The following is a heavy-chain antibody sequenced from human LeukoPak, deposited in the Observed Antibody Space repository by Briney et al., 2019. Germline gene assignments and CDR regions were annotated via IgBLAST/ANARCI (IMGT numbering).Heavy chain of an antibody. J-gene: IGHJ4*02. V-gene: IGHV4-39*01. CDR1: GGSISSSSYY. CDR3: ARLSITMVRGVIITDDY. D-gene: IGHD3-10*01. Sequence: SETLSLTSTVSGGSISSSSYYWGWIRQPPGKGLEWIGSIYYSGSTYYNPSLKSRVTISVDTSKNQFSLKLSSVTAADTAVYYCARLSITMVRGVIITDDYWGQGTLVTVSS. CDR2: IYYSGST.